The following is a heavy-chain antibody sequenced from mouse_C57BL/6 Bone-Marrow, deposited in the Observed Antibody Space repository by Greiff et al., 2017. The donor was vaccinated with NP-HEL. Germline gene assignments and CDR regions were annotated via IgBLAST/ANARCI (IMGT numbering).Heavy chain of an antibody. V-gene: IGHV5-17*01. D-gene: IGHD1-1*01. J-gene: IGHJ1*03. CDR2: ISSGSSTI. Sequence: EVHLVESGGGLVKPGGSLKLSCAASGFTFSDYGMHWVRQAPEKGLAWVAYISSGSSTIYYADTVKGRFTISRDNAKNTLFLQMTSLRSEDTAMYYCARYYGNWYFDVWGTGTTVTVSS. CDR1: GFTFSDYG. CDR3: ARYYGNWYFDV.